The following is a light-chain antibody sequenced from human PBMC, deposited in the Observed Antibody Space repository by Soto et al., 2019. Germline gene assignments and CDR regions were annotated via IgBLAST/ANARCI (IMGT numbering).Light chain of an antibody. V-gene: IGLV4-69*01. CDR2: LNSDGSH. Sequence: QLVLTQSPSASASLGASVKLTCTLSSGHSNYALAWHQQQSEKGPRYLIKLNSDGSHSKGDGIPARFSGSSSGAERYLTISGLQSEDEADYYCQTWGSGIVVFGGGTKVTVL. J-gene: IGLJ2*01. CDR1: SGHSNYA. CDR3: QTWGSGIVV.